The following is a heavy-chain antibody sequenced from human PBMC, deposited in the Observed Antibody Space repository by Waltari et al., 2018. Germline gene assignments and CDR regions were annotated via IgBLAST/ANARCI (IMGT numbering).Heavy chain of an antibody. J-gene: IGHJ4*02. V-gene: IGHV5-51*03. CDR1: GYSFTSYW. CDR2: IYPCDSDT. CDR3: ARLGSWEDSSGYSTYYFDY. Sequence: EVQLVQSGAEVKKPGESLKISCTGSGYSFTSYWIGWVRQMPGKGLEWMGIIYPCDSDTRYSPSFQGHVTISADKSISTAYLQWSSLKASDTAMYYCARLGSWEDSSGYSTYYFDYWGQGTLVTVSS. D-gene: IGHD3-22*01.